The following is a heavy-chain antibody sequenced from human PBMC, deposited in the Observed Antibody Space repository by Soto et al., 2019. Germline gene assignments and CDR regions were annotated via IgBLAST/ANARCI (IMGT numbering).Heavy chain of an antibody. D-gene: IGHD6-19*01. CDR3: AVPPRYSSGWYDY. V-gene: IGHV4-31*03. Sequence: LSLTCTVSGGSIISGGYSWTWIRQHPGKGLEYIGYIYSSGSTYYNPSLKSRVSISVDTSKNQFSLKLNSVTAADTAVYYCAVPPRYSSGWYDYWGQGTLVTVSS. J-gene: IGHJ4*02. CDR2: IYSSGST. CDR1: GGSIISGGYS.